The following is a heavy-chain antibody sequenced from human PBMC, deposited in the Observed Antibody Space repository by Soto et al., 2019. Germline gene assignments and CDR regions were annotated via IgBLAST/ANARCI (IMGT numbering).Heavy chain of an antibody. V-gene: IGHV4-34*01. D-gene: IGHD5-18*01. CDR2: INHSGST. J-gene: IGHJ4*02. CDR1: GGSFSGYY. CDR3: ARGRLLKYSYGKFDY. Sequence: SATLSLTCAVYGGSFSGYYWSWIRQPPGKGLEWIGEINHSGSTNYNPSLKSRVTISVDTSKNQFSLKLSSVTAADTAVYYCARGRLLKYSYGKFDYWGQGTLVTVSS.